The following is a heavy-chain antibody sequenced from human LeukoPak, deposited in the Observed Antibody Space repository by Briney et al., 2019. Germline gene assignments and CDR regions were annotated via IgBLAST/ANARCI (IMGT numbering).Heavy chain of an antibody. D-gene: IGHD6-13*01. CDR2: IYYSGST. V-gene: IGHV4-59*01. Sequence: PSETLSLTCTVSGGSISSYYWSWIRQPPGKGLEWIGYIYYSGSTNYNPSLKSRVTISVDTSKNHRSLRMNSVTAADTAVYYCARGYSTSWTYYFDYWGQGALVTVSS. CDR1: GGSISSYY. J-gene: IGHJ4*02. CDR3: ARGYSTSWTYYFDY.